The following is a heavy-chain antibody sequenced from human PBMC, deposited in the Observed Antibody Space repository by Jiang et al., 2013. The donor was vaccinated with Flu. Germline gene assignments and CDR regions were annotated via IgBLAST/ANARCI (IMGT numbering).Heavy chain of an antibody. CDR2: INPSDGST. CDR1: GYTFTRYY. J-gene: IGHJ4*02. V-gene: IGHV1-46*04. Sequence: AEVKKPGASVKVSCKASGYTFTRYYIHWVRQAPGQGLEWMGIINPSDGSTSYAQKLQGRVTMTRDTSTSTVYMELSSLRSEDTAVYYCATFAGSTGVFDYWGQGALVTVSS. CDR3: ATFAGSTGVFDY.